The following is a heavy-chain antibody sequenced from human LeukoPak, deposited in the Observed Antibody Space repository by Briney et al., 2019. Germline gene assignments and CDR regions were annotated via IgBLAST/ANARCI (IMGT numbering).Heavy chain of an antibody. CDR2: INTDGSST. J-gene: IGHJ4*02. D-gene: IGHD6-25*01. CDR1: GFTFSNAW. Sequence: GGSLRLSCAASGFTFSNAWMSWVRQAPGKGLEWVSRINTDGSSTNYADSVKGRFTISRDNAKNTLYLQMNSLRAEDTAVYYCARKPAPADWGQGALVTVSS. CDR3: ARKPAPAD. V-gene: IGHV3-74*01.